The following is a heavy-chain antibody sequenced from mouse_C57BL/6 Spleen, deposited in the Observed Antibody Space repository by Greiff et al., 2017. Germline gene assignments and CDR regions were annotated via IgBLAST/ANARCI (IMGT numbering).Heavy chain of an antibody. Sequence: EVQGVESGGGLVQPTGSLKLSCAASGFSFNTYAMNWVRQAPGKGLEWVARIRSKSNNYATYYADSVKDRFTISRDDSESMLYLQMNNLKTEDTAMYYCVRHIYYDPYAMDYWGQGTSVTVSS. D-gene: IGHD2-4*01. CDR1: GFSFNTYA. J-gene: IGHJ4*01. CDR3: VRHIYYDPYAMDY. CDR2: IRSKSNNYAT. V-gene: IGHV10-1*01.